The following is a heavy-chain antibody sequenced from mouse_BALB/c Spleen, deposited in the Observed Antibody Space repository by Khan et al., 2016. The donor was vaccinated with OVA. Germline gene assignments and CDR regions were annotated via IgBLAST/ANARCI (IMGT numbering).Heavy chain of an antibody. CDR1: GFSLTNYE. Sequence: VQLVESGPGLVAPSQSLSITCTISGFSLTNYEVHWVRQPPGKGLEWLVVIWTDGSTTYNSALKSRLSISTDNSKSQVFLNMNSLQTDDTAMYYGGRQPYYHYYIMDYWGQGISVTVSS. D-gene: IGHD2-10*01. CDR3: GRQPYYHYYIMDY. V-gene: IGHV2-6-1*01. CDR2: IWTDGST. J-gene: IGHJ4*01.